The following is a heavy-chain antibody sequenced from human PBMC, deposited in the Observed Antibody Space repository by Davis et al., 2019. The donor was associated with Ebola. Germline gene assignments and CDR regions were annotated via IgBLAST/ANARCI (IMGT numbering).Heavy chain of an antibody. CDR1: RFTFSSYS. J-gene: IGHJ4*02. CDR2: ISSTSSYI. Sequence: GESLKISCAASRFTFSSYSMNWVRQAPGKGLEWVSSISSTSSYIYYADSVKGRFTISKDNAKKSLYLQMHSLRAEDTAVYYCAKVRDDYWGQGTLVTVSS. CDR3: AKVRDDY. V-gene: IGHV3-21*04.